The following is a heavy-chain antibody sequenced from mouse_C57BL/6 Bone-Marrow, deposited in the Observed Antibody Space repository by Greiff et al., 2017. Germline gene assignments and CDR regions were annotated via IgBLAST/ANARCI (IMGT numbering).Heavy chain of an antibody. J-gene: IGHJ1*03. Sequence: VQLQQSGPELVKPGASVKMSCKASGYTFTDYNMPWVQQSHGKSLEWIGNINPNNGGTSYNQTFKGQATLSVNKSYSTAYMEISSLNSEDSAAYYCAPRSGDYEYFDVWGTGTTVTVSS. V-gene: IGHV1-22*01. D-gene: IGHD2-4*01. CDR2: INPNNGGT. CDR1: GYTFTDYN. CDR3: APRSGDYEYFDV.